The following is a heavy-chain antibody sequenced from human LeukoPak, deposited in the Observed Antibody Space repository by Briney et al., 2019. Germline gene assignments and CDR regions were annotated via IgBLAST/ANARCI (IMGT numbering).Heavy chain of an antibody. CDR3: ATTTVTTLVY. J-gene: IGHJ4*02. CDR1: GYIFTGYY. Sequence: ASVKVSCKASGYIFTGYYMHWVRQAPGQGLEWMGGIIPIFGTANYAQKFQGRVTITADKSTSTAYMELSSLRSEDTAVYYCATTTVTTLVYWGQGTLVTVSS. CDR2: IIPIFGTA. V-gene: IGHV1-69*06. D-gene: IGHD4-17*01.